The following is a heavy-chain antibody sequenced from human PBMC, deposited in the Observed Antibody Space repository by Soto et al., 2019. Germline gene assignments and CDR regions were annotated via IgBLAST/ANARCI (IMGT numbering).Heavy chain of an antibody. D-gene: IGHD6-19*01. CDR2: VSGSGGTT. CDR1: GFTFSSSP. V-gene: IGHV3-23*01. CDR3: ARCTVDTIVTSGWCHYLDP. Sequence: EVQLLDSGGGLVQPGGSLRLSCAASGFTFSSSPMSWVRQAPGKGLEWVSAVSGSGGTTYYADSVRGRFTISRDNSKDTLYLKINSLIAEDTAIYFCARCTVDTIVTSGWCHYLDPWGQGTLVTVSS. J-gene: IGHJ5*02.